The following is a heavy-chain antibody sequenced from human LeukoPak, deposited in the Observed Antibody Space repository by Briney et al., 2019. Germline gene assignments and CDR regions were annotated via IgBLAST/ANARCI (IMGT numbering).Heavy chain of an antibody. Sequence: GESLKISCAASGFTFDDYGMSWVRQAPGKGLEWVANIKQDGSEKYYVDSVKGRFTISRDNAKNSLYLQMNSLRAEDTAVYYCARDLYEDIVVVPAGFSPWGQGTLVTVSS. CDR3: ARDLYEDIVVVPAGFSP. V-gene: IGHV3-7*01. CDR1: GFTFDDYG. CDR2: IKQDGSEK. J-gene: IGHJ5*02. D-gene: IGHD2-2*01.